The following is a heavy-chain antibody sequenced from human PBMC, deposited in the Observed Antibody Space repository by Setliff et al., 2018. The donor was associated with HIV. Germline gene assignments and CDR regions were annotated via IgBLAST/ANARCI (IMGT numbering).Heavy chain of an antibody. V-gene: IGHV4-59*01. J-gene: IGHJ4*02. CDR1: GGSISSYY. CDR2: IYYSGST. Sequence: SETLSLTCTVSGGSISSYYWSWIRQPPGKGLEWIGFIYYSGSTNYNPSLKSRVTISVDTSKNQFSLKLSSVTAADTAVYYCARGKSYNFWSGYTISRVYFDYWGQGTLVTV. CDR3: ARGKSYNFWSGYTISRVYFDY. D-gene: IGHD3-3*01.